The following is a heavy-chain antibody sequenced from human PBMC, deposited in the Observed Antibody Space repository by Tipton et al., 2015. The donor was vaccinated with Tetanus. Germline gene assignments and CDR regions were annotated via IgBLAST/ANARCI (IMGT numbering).Heavy chain of an antibody. CDR1: GGSISSYY. Sequence: TLSLTCTVSGGSISSYYWSWIRQPPGKGLEWIGYIYYSGSTNYNPSLKSRVTISVDTSKNQFSLKLSSVTAADTAVYYCATESLVFRRLLDWGPGILVTVSS. CDR2: IYYSGST. V-gene: IGHV4-59*01. CDR3: ATESLVFRRLLD. J-gene: IGHJ4*02. D-gene: IGHD3-3*01.